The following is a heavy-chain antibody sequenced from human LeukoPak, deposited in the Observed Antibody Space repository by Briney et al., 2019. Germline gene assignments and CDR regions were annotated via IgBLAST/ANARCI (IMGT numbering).Heavy chain of an antibody. V-gene: IGHV4-39*01. Sequence: SETLSLTCTVSGGSISSSSYYWGWIRHPPGKGLEWIGSIYYSGSTYYNPSLKSRVTISVDTSKNQFSLKLSSVTAADTAVYYCARLIETYFDYWGQGTLVTVSS. CDR2: IYYSGST. CDR3: ARLIETYFDY. J-gene: IGHJ4*02. CDR1: GGSISSSSYY. D-gene: IGHD2/OR15-2a*01.